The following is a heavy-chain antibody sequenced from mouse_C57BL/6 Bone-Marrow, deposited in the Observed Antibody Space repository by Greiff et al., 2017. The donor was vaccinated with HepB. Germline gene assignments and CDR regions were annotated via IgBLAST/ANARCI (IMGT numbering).Heavy chain of an antibody. Sequence: VQLKESGPELVKPGASVKISCKASGYAFSSSWMNWVKQRPGKGLEWIGRIYPGDGDTNYNGKFKGKATLTADKSSSTAYMQLSSLTSEDSAVYFCARGSSSFAMDYWGQGTSVTVSS. J-gene: IGHJ4*01. D-gene: IGHD1-1*01. V-gene: IGHV1-82*01. CDR2: IYPGDGDT. CDR3: ARGSSSFAMDY. CDR1: GYAFSSSW.